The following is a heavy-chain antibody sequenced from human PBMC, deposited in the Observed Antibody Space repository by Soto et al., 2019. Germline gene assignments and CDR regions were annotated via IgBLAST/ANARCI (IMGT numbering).Heavy chain of an antibody. CDR1: GGTFSSYA. CDR2: IIPIFGTA. Sequence: QVQLVQSGAEVKKPGSSVKVSCKASGGTFSSYAISWVRQAPGQGLEWMGGIIPIFGTANYAQKFQGRVTITADESTSTAYMELSSLRSEDKAVYYCARGYYYDSSGYYYSSWFDPWGQGTLVTVSS. D-gene: IGHD3-22*01. V-gene: IGHV1-69*01. J-gene: IGHJ5*02. CDR3: ARGYYYDSSGYYYSSWFDP.